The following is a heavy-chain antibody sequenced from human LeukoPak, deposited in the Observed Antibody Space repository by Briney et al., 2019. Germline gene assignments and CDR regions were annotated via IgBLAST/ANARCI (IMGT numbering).Heavy chain of an antibody. Sequence: PSETLSLTCTVSGGSISSYYWGWIRQPPGKGLEWIGSIYYSGSTYYNPSLKSRVTISVDTSKNQLSLKLTSATAADTSVYYCARHSGLRSPFDPWDQGTLVTVSS. V-gene: IGHV4-39*01. D-gene: IGHD3-3*01. CDR1: GGSISSYY. CDR3: ARHSGLRSPFDP. J-gene: IGHJ5*02. CDR2: IYYSGST.